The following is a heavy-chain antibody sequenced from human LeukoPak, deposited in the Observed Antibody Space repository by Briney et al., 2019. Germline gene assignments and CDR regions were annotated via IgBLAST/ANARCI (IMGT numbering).Heavy chain of an antibody. V-gene: IGHV3-23*01. J-gene: IGHJ4*02. CDR2: TSGSASDT. D-gene: IGHD2-21*01. CDR1: GFTFRNYA. CDR3: AKDGED. Sequence: GGSLRLSCVASGFTFRNYAMSWVRQAPGKGLESVSTTSGSASDTHYADSVKGRFTISRDNSKNTLYLHMDSLRAEDTAVYYCAKDGEDWGQGTLVTVSS.